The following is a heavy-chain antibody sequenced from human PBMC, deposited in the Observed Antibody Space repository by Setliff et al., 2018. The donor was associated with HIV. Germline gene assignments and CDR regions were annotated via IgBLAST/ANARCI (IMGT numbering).Heavy chain of an antibody. CDR1: GGSISIGGYY. J-gene: IGHJ6*03. CDR3: ARGGGSRAATSSYHYMDV. CDR2: IYHKGST. D-gene: IGHD2-15*01. V-gene: IGHV4-31*03. Sequence: PAETLSLTCTVSGGSISIGGYYWGWIRQHPGKGLEWIGYIYHKGSTYYNPSLKSRVIISVDTSKNQFSLKLSSVTAADTAVYYCARGGGSRAATSSYHYMDVWGKGTTVTVSS.